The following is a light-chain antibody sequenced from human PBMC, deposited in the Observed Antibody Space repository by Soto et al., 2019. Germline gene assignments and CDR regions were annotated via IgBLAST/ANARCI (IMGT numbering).Light chain of an antibody. CDR3: SSYTSVSTLA. V-gene: IGLV2-14*01. CDR1: TKDVGGYDF. J-gene: IGLJ2*01. Sequence: QSVLTQPASVSGSPGQSITISCTGTTKDVGGYDFVSWYQQSPGKAPKLIIHGVNNRPSGVSNRFSGSKSGNTASLIISGLQAEDEAEYYCSSYTSVSTLAFGGGTKLTVL. CDR2: GVN.